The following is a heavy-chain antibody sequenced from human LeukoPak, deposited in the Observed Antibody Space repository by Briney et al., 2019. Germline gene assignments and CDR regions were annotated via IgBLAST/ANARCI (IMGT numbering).Heavy chain of an antibody. CDR2: MNPNSGGT. CDR3: ASWGFRSGYDFR. V-gene: IGHV1-2*02. CDR1: GYTFTSYD. J-gene: IGHJ4*02. Sequence: ASVKVSCKASGYTFTSYDINWVRQATGQGLEWMRWMNPNSGGTNYAQKFQGRVTMTRDTSISTAYMELSRLRSDDTAVYYCASWGFRSGYDFRWGQGTLVTVSS. D-gene: IGHD5-12*01.